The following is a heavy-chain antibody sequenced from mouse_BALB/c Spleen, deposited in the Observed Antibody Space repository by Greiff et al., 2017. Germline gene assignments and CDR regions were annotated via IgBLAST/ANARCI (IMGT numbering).Heavy chain of an antibody. V-gene: IGHV3-8*02. Sequence: EVMLVESGPSLVKPSQTLSLTCSVTGDSITSGYWNWIRKFPGNKLEYMGYISYSGSTYYNPSLKSRISITRDTSKNQYYLQLNSVTTEDTATYYCAREGGLRRSYYAMDYWGQGTSVTVSS. CDR1: GDSITSGY. J-gene: IGHJ4*01. CDR2: ISYSGST. CDR3: AREGGLRRSYYAMDY. D-gene: IGHD2-2*01.